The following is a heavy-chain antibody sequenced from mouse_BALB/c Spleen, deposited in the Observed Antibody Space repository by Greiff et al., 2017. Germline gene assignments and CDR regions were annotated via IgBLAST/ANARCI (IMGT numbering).Heavy chain of an antibody. CDR2: IDPYYGGT. V-gene: IGHV1-39*01. Sequence: VQLKESGPELEKPGASVKISCKASGYSFTGYNMNWVKQSNGKSLEWIGNIDPYYGGTSYNQKFKGKATLTVDKSSSTAYMQLKSLTSEDSAVYYCARMSYYYGSSYGWFAYGGQGTLVTVSA. CDR1: GYSFTGYN. CDR3: ARMSYYYGSSYGWFAY. D-gene: IGHD1-1*01. J-gene: IGHJ3*01.